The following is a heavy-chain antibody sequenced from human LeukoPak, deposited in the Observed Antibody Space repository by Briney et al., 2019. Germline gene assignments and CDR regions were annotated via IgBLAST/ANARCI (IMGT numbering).Heavy chain of an antibody. CDR1: GGSVSSSSWC. J-gene: IGHJ4*02. D-gene: IGHD6-19*01. CDR2: VCSSGPT. Sequence: SEPLSFSCTVSGGSVSSSSWCWGWIRQPPGKGLELTGFVCSSGPTQYNPSLKSRVTISVATSKNQFSLKLSSVTAADTAVYYCATWNRITVGGTGGFDYWGQGALVTVSS. CDR3: ATWNRITVGGTGGFDY. V-gene: IGHV4-39*01.